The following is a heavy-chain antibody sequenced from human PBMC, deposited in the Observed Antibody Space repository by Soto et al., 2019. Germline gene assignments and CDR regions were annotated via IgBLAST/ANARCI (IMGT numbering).Heavy chain of an antibody. D-gene: IGHD3-10*01. CDR3: TTEDLYYGSGSYPDY. CDR1: SVSNAW. CDR2: IKSKTDGGTT. J-gene: IGHJ4*02. Sequence: SVSNAWMNWVRPAPGKGLEWVGRIKSKTDGGTTDYAAPVKGRFTISRDDSKNTLYLQMNSLKTEDTAVYYCTTEDLYYGSGSYPDYWGQGTLVTVSS. V-gene: IGHV3-15*07.